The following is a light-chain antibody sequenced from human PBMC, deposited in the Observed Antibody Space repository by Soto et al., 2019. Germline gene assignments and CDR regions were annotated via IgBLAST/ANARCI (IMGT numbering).Light chain of an antibody. CDR1: SSDVGGYNF. CDR2: EVN. J-gene: IGLJ2*01. V-gene: IGLV2-14*01. CDR3: SSYTTSSTVL. Sequence: QSALTQPASVSGSPGQSITISCTGTSSDVGGYNFVSWYQQHPGKVPRLIIYEVNKRPSGVSNRCSGAKSGNTASLTISGLQAEDEADYYCSSYTTSSTVLFGGWPKLAVL.